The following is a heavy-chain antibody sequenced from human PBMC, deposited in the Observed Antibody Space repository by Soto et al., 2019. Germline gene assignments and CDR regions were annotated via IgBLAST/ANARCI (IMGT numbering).Heavy chain of an antibody. CDR3: AKGSVVVAAKFDS. CDR2: ISSSGYST. J-gene: IGHJ4*02. D-gene: IGHD2-21*02. Sequence: GGSLRLSCAASGFTFNNYAMSWVRQAPGKGLEWDSAISSSGYSTYYADSVKGRFTISRDNSKNTVYLQMNNLRAEDTAVYYCAKGSVVVAAKFDSWGQGTLVTVSS. V-gene: IGHV3-23*01. CDR1: GFTFNNYA.